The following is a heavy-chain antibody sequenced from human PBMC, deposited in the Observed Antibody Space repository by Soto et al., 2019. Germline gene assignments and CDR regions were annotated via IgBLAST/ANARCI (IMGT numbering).Heavy chain of an antibody. D-gene: IGHD5-12*01. Sequence: PGGSLRLSCAASGFSFSTYGMSWVRQAPGKGLEWASGISGSGGSTYYADSVKGRFTISRDNSKNMMYLQMNSLRVEDTAVYYCARATSGYDYWGQGTLVTVSS. CDR3: ARATSGYDY. CDR2: ISGSGGST. J-gene: IGHJ4*02. CDR1: GFSFSTYG. V-gene: IGHV3-23*01.